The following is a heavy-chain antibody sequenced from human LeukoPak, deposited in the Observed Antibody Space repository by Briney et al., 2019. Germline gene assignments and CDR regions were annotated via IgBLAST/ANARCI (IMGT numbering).Heavy chain of an antibody. CDR1: GGSISSYY. J-gene: IGHJ2*01. V-gene: IGHV4-4*07. CDR3: ARQKRAVQYHPYWYFDL. CDR2: IYTSGST. D-gene: IGHD2-2*01. Sequence: SETLSLTCTVSGGSISSYYWSWIRQPAGKGLEWIGRIYTSGSTNYNPSLKSRVTMSVDTSKNQFSLKLSSVTAADTAVYYCARQKRAVQYHPYWYFDLWGRGTLVTVS.